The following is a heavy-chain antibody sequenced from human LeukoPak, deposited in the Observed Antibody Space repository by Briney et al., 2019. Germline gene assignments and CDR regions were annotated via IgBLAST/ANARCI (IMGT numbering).Heavy chain of an antibody. V-gene: IGHV1-2*02. CDR2: INPNSGGT. CDR3: ARYRRRRAIAAAVLPDY. CDR1: VYTFTGYY. Sequence: ASVKVSCKASVYTFTGYYMHWVRQAPGQGLAWMGWINPNSGGTNYAQKFQGRVTMTRDTSISTAYMELSSVRSDDTAVYYCARYRRRRAIAAAVLPDYWGQGTL. J-gene: IGHJ4*02. D-gene: IGHD6-13*01.